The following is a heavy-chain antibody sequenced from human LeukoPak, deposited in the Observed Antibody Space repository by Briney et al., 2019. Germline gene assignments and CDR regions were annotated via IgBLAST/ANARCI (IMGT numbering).Heavy chain of an antibody. V-gene: IGHV4-59*01. J-gene: IGHJ5*02. D-gene: IGHD2-21*01. Sequence: SETLSLTCTVSGGSISSYYWSWLRQPPGKGLEWIGYIYYSGSTNYNPSHKSRVNISVDTSKNQFSLKLSSVTAADTAVYYCARGSGGGDWLGWFDPWGQGTLVTVSS. CDR3: ARGSGGGDWLGWFDP. CDR1: GGSISSYY. CDR2: IYYSGST.